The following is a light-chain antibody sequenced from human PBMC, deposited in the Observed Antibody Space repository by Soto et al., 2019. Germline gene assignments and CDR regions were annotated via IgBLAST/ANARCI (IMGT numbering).Light chain of an antibody. CDR3: LLTYSGVPVV. V-gene: IGLV7-46*01. CDR1: TGAVTSGHY. CDR2: DTS. Sequence: QAVVTQEPSLTVSPGGTVTLTCGSSTGAVTSGHYPYWFQQKPGQAPRTLTYDTSIKHSWTPARFSGSLLGGKAALTLSGAQPEDEADYYCLLTYSGVPVVFGGGTKLTVL. J-gene: IGLJ2*01.